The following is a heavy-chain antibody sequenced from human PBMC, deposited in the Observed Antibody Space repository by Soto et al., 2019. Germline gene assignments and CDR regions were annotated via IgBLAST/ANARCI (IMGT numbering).Heavy chain of an antibody. J-gene: IGHJ4*02. D-gene: IGHD6-6*01. CDR2: ISGSGGST. CDR3: AKLWSYSSSRRSLDY. CDR1: GFTFSSYA. Sequence: PGGSLRLSCAASGFTFSSYAMSWVRQAPGKGLEWVSAISGSGGSTYYADSVKGRFTISRDNSKNTLYLQMNSLRAEDTAVYYCAKLWSYSSSRRSLDYWGQGTLVTVSS. V-gene: IGHV3-23*01.